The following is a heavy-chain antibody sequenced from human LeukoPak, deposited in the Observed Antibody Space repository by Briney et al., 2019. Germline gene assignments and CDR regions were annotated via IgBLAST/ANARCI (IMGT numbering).Heavy chain of an antibody. V-gene: IGHV1-69*13. CDR2: IVPLAGTT. D-gene: IGHD3-10*01. Sequence: SVKVSCKAPGVTFSRCALSWVRQAPGHGLEWLGGIVPLAGTTNLAQKFQDRVTITADGSTSTIYMELSSLTSEDTAAYYCARDPGAPVRSFDIWGQGTMVTVSS. CDR1: GVTFSRCA. J-gene: IGHJ3*02. CDR3: ARDPGAPVRSFDI.